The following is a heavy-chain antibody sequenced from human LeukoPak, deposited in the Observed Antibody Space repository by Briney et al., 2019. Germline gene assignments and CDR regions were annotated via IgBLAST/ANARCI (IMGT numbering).Heavy chain of an antibody. D-gene: IGHD3-10*01. CDR2: ISYDGSNK. V-gene: IGHV3-30-3*01. CDR1: GYTFTSYA. Sequence: SCKASGYTFTSYAMHWVRQAPGKGLEWVAVISYDGSNKYYADSVKGRFTISRDNSKNTLYLQMNSLRAEDTAVYFCALNFYGSGSYRGYFDYWGQGTLVTVSS. J-gene: IGHJ4*02. CDR3: ALNFYGSGSYRGYFDY.